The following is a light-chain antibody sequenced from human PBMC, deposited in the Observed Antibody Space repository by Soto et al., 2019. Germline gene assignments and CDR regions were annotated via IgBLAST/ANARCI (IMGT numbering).Light chain of an antibody. V-gene: IGKV3-15*01. J-gene: IGKJ4*01. Sequence: EIVMTQSPATLSVSPGERATLSCRVSQSVSSNLAWYQQKPGQAPRLLIYGASTRATGIPARFSGSGSGTEFTLTISSLQSGDFAVYYCQQYNNWPLTFGGGTKVEIK. CDR3: QQYNNWPLT. CDR2: GAS. CDR1: QSVSSN.